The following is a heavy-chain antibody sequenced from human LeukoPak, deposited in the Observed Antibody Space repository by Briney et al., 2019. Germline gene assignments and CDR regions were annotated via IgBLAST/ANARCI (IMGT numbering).Heavy chain of an antibody. CDR2: ISGGGGNT. CDR1: GFTFSSCA. V-gene: IGHV3-23*01. CDR3: AKEERAAAGRDFEY. Sequence: GGSLRLSCAASGFTFSSCAMSWVRQAPGKGLEWVSAISGGGGNTYYADSVTGRLTISRDNSKNTLDLQLNSLRAEDTAVYYCAKEERAAAGRDFEYWGQGTLVTVSS. D-gene: IGHD6-13*01. J-gene: IGHJ4*02.